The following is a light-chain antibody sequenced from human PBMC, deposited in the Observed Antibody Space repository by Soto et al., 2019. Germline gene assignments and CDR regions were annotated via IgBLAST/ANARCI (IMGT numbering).Light chain of an antibody. Sequence: EIVVTQSPGILSVSPGDRATLSCRASQSVGRNLAWYQQKPGQAPTLLIYAASTRATGLPPRFSGSGSGTDFTLPISSLQSEDFAVYYCQEYSKWPLFTFGPGTRVDIK. CDR3: QEYSKWPLFT. CDR1: QSVGRN. J-gene: IGKJ3*01. V-gene: IGKV3-15*01. CDR2: AAS.